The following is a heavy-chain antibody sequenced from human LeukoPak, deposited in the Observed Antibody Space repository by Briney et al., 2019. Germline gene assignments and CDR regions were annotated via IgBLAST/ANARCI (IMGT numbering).Heavy chain of an antibody. CDR3: ARWVGYGDYFDY. J-gene: IGHJ4*02. Sequence: PSETLSLTCTVSGGSISSGSYYWSWIRQPARKGLEWIGRIYTSGSTNYNPSLKSRVTISVDTSKNQFSLKLSSVTAADTAVYYCARWVGYGDYFDYWGQGTLVTVSS. V-gene: IGHV4-61*02. CDR2: IYTSGST. D-gene: IGHD4-17*01. CDR1: GGSISSGSYY.